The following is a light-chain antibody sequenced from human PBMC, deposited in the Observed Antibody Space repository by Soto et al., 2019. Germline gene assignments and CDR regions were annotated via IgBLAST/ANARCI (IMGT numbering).Light chain of an antibody. CDR1: QTISSY. Sequence: DIQMTQSPSSLSASVGDRVTITCRASQTISSYLNWYQHKPGKAPKLLIYAASNLQSGVPSRFSGSGSGTAFTLTISSLQPEDFATYYCQQSYSLPRTFGGGARVEIK. V-gene: IGKV1-39*01. CDR2: AAS. J-gene: IGKJ4*01. CDR3: QQSYSLPRT.